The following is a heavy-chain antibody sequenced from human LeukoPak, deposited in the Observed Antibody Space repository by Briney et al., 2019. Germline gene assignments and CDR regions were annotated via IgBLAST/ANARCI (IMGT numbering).Heavy chain of an antibody. CDR3: TKARGSFSGSFFSSGDFDH. V-gene: IGHV3-23*01. J-gene: IGHJ4*02. CDR2: ISSSGGTT. D-gene: IGHD1-26*01. CDR1: GFVVSNYA. Sequence: GGSLRLSCAASGFVVSNYAVTWVRQAPGTGLEWVSAISSSGGTTYYADSVKDRFIISRDNSEKALYLQMSSLRVEDTAIYYCTKARGSFSGSFFSSGDFDHWGQGTLVTVSS.